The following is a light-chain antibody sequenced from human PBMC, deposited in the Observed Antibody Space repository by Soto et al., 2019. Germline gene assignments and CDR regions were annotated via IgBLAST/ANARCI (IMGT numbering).Light chain of an antibody. J-gene: IGKJ1*01. CDR3: QQYNDWPLT. CDR2: GAF. Sequence: EIVLTPSPGTLSMFPGQRATLSCRASQSVRSNLAWYQQTPGQAPSLLIYGAFTRATGIPTRFSGTGSGTEFTLTISSLQSEDFALYYCQQYNDWPLTFGQGTKVDIK. V-gene: IGKV3-15*01. CDR1: QSVRSN.